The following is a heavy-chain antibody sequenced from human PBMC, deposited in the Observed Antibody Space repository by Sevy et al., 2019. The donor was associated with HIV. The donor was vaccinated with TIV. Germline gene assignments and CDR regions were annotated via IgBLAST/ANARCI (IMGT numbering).Heavy chain of an antibody. CDR2: IQSTAEGGTI. CDR1: GFTFSYAW. Sequence: GGSLRLSCVASGFTFSYAWMNWVRQAPGRGLEWVGRIQSTAEGGTIDYAAPVKGRFTISRDDSKNTLYLQMNSLKTEDTAVYYCATDPIILLLVTDGVAVWGQGTTVTVSS. CDR3: ATDPIILLLVTDGVAV. D-gene: IGHD2-8*02. J-gene: IGHJ6*02. V-gene: IGHV3-15*01.